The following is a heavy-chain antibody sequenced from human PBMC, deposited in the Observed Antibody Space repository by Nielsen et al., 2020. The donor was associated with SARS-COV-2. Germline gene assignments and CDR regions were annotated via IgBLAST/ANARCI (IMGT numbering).Heavy chain of an antibody. CDR2: INHSGST. CDR3: ARGRGCSGGSCYFYYYYYGMDV. D-gene: IGHD2-15*01. Sequence: WLRQPPGKGLEWIGEINHSGSTNYNPSLKSRVTISVDTSKNQFSLKLSSVTAADTAVYYCARGRGCSGGSCYFYYYYYGMDVWGQGTTVTVSS. V-gene: IGHV4-34*01. J-gene: IGHJ6*02.